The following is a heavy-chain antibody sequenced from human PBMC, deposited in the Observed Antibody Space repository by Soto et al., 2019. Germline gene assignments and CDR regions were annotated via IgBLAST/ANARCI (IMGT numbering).Heavy chain of an antibody. CDR2: VYFDGRNT. Sequence: QVHLVQSGGGVVQPGKSLRLSCAASGFTFSTYGMHWVRQAPGKGLEWVAVVYFDGRNTSYADSVKGRFTISRDNSKNTLSLQMNSLRAEDTAVYFCARDREIYSYNYPFDYWGQGSLVTVSS. D-gene: IGHD3-10*01. CDR3: ARDREIYSYNYPFDY. CDR1: GFTFSTYG. V-gene: IGHV3-33*01. J-gene: IGHJ4*02.